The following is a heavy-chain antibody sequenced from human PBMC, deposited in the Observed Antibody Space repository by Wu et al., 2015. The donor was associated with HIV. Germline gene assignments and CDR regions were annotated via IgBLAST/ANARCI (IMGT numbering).Heavy chain of an antibody. CDR2: IIPLFGTS. CDR1: GGTLSTFA. CDR3: ARGEVYYYDSSSGYAFDI. D-gene: IGHD3-22*01. J-gene: IGHJ3*02. Sequence: QVQLVQSGAEVRKPGSSVKVSCKASGGTLSTFAISWVRQAPGQGLEWMGGIIPLFGTSRYAQNFQGRVAITTDESTSTAYMELRSLRSEDTAVYYCARGEVYYYDSSSGYAFDIWGQGTMVTVSS. V-gene: IGHV1-69*05.